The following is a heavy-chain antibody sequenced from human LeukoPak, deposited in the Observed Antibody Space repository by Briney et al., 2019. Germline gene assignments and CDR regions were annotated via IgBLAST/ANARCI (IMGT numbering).Heavy chain of an antibody. CDR2: VSGGGGST. D-gene: IGHD4-17*01. CDR3: AKAGRGYGDYVDYMDV. J-gene: IGHJ6*03. CDR1: GFMFSSYA. V-gene: IGHV3-23*01. Sequence: GGSLRLSCAASGFMFSSYAMSWVRQAAGKGLEWVSAVSGGGGSTNYADPVKGRFTISRDNSKNTLYLQMNSLRAEDTAVYYCAKAGRGYGDYVDYMDVWGKGTTVTVSS.